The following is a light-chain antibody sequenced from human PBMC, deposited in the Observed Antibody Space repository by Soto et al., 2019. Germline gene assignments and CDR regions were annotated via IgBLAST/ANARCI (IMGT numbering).Light chain of an antibody. CDR3: AAWDDSLNGVV. CDR2: SNN. Sequence: QSVLTQPPSASGTPGQRVTISCSGSSSNIGSNTVNWYQQLTGTAPKLLIYSNNQRPSGVPDRFSGSKSGTSASLAISGLQSEYEADYYCAAWDDSLNGVVFGGGTQLTVL. CDR1: SSNIGSNT. V-gene: IGLV1-44*01. J-gene: IGLJ2*01.